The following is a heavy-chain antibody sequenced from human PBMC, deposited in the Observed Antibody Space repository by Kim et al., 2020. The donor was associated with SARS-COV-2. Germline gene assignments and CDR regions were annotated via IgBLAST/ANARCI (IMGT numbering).Heavy chain of an antibody. CDR1: GYTFTNYA. D-gene: IGHD6-19*01. Sequence: ASVKVSCKASGYTFTNYAMIWVRQAPGQGLEWMGWINTNTGNPTYAQGFTGRFVFSLYTSVTTAYLQISSLKAEDTAVYYCARVGSGWLFDYWGQGTLVTVSS. CDR2: INTNTGNP. V-gene: IGHV7-4-1*02. CDR3: ARVGSGWLFDY. J-gene: IGHJ4*02.